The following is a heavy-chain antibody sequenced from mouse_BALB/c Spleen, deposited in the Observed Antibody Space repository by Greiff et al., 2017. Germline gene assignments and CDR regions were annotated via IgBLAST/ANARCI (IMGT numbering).Heavy chain of an antibody. CDR3: ARFTTVDYAMDY. Sequence: EVKLVESGGDLVKPGGSLKLSCAASGFTFSSYGMSWVRQTPDKRLEWVATISSGGSYTYYPDSVKGRFTISRDNAKNTLYLQMSSLKSEDTAMYYCARFTTVDYAMDYWGQGTSVTVSS. V-gene: IGHV5-6*01. CDR2: ISSGGSYT. CDR1: GFTFSSYG. J-gene: IGHJ4*01. D-gene: IGHD1-1*01.